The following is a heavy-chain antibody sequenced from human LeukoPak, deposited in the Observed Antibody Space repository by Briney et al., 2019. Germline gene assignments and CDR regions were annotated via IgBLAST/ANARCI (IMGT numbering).Heavy chain of an antibody. CDR3: ARGQYRRDY. Sequence: SETLSLTCAVYDGSFSGHYWSWIRQPPGKGLEWIGEINHSGSTNYNPSLKSRVTISVDTSKNQFSLKLSSVTAADTGVYYCARGQYRRDYWGQGTLVTVSS. V-gene: IGHV4-34*01. CDR2: INHSGST. D-gene: IGHD2-2*01. J-gene: IGHJ4*02. CDR1: DGSFSGHY.